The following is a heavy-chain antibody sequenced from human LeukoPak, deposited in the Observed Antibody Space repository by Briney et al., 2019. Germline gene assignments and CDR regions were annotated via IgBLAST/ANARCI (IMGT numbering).Heavy chain of an antibody. J-gene: IGHJ4*02. V-gene: IGHV1-69*05. CDR2: IIPIFGTA. Sequence: GSSVKVSCKASGGTFSSYAISWVRQAPGQGLEWMGGIIPIFGTANYAQKFQGRVTITTDESTSTAYMELSSLRSEDTAVYYCARGSLPDDYLYQFDYWGQGTLVTVSS. D-gene: IGHD2/OR15-2a*01. CDR1: GGTFSSYA. CDR3: ARGSLPDDYLYQFDY.